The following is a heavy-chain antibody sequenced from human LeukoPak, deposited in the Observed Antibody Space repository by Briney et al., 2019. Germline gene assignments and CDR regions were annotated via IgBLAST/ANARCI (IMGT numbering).Heavy chain of an antibody. CDR1: GYTFTGYY. D-gene: IGHD5-12*01. CDR3: ARSPKGELRDSGYDHGFDY. CDR2: MNPNSGNT. Sequence: ASVKVSCKASGYTFTGYYMHWVRQAPGQGLEWMGWMNPNSGNTGYAQKFQGRVTMTRNTSISTAYMELSSLRSEDTAVYYCARSPKGELRDSGYDHGFDYWGQGTLVTVSS. V-gene: IGHV1-8*02. J-gene: IGHJ4*02.